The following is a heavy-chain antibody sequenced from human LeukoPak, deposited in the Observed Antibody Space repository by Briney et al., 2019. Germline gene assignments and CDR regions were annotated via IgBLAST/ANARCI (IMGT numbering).Heavy chain of an antibody. CDR3: ARELSYGGIDY. Sequence: SETLSLTGTVSGGAISSYYWRWIRQPTGKGLEWMGYIYYSGSTNYNPSLKSRVTISVDTSKNQFSLKLSSVTAADTAVYYCARELSYGGIDYWGQGTLVTVSS. J-gene: IGHJ4*02. V-gene: IGHV4-59*12. CDR2: IYYSGST. CDR1: GGAISSYY. D-gene: IGHD3-16*01.